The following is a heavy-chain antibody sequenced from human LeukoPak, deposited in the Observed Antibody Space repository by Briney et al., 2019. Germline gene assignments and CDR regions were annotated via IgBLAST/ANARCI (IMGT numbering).Heavy chain of an antibody. Sequence: SVKVSCKASGYTFTSYGISWVRQAPGQGLEWMGGIIPIFGTANYAQKFQGRVTITADESTSTAYMELSSLRSEDTAVYYCARTRTKRYCSSTSCYAWYFDYWGQGTLVTVSS. CDR3: ARTRTKRYCSSTSCYAWYFDY. D-gene: IGHD2-2*01. CDR2: IIPIFGTA. V-gene: IGHV1-69*13. CDR1: GYTFTSYG. J-gene: IGHJ4*02.